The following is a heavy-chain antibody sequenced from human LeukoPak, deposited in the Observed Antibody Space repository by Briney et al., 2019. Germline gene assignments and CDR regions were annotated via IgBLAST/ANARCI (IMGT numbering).Heavy chain of an antibody. CDR3: AKDPRIVFGAAAATEY. J-gene: IGHJ4*02. Sequence: GGSLRLSCAASGFTFSSYGMHWVRQAPGKGLEWVAFIRYDGSNKYYADSVKGRFTISRDNSKNTLYLQMNSLRAEGTAVYYCAKDPRIVFGAAAATEYWGQGTLVTVSS. CDR1: GFTFSSYG. CDR2: IRYDGSNK. V-gene: IGHV3-30*02. D-gene: IGHD6-13*01.